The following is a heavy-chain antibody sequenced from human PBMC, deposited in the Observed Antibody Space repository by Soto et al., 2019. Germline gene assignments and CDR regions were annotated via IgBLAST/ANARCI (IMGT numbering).Heavy chain of an antibody. Sequence: QVQLVESGGGVVQPGRSLRLSCAASGFTFSSYGMHWVRQAPGKXXXXVAVISYDGSNKYYADSVKGRFTISRDNSKNMLYLQMNSLRAEDTAVYYCAKDAAVVIPYYYMDVWGKGTTVTVSS. CDR3: AKDAAVVIPYYYMDV. J-gene: IGHJ6*03. CDR2: ISYDGSNK. D-gene: IGHD3-16*02. CDR1: GFTFSSYG. V-gene: IGHV3-30*18.